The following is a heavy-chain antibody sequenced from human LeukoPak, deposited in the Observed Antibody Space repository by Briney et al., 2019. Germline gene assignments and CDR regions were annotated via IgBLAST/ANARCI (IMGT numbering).Heavy chain of an antibody. CDR3: ASGFAWVDY. Sequence: PSQTLSLTCTVSGGSISSGSYYWSWIRQPAGKGLEWIGRIYTTGSTNYNPSLKSRVTMSVDTSKNQFSLKLSSVTAADTAVYYCASGFAWVDYWGQGTLVTVSS. J-gene: IGHJ4*02. CDR1: GGSISSGSYY. V-gene: IGHV4-61*02. CDR2: IYTTGST. D-gene: IGHD3-9*01.